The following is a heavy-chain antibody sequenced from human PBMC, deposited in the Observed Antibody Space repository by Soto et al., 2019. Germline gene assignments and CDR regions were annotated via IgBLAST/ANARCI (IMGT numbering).Heavy chain of an antibody. CDR3: ARGRNYDYVWGSYRYVDY. J-gene: IGHJ4*02. V-gene: IGHV3-48*03. CDR2: ISSSGSTI. Sequence: EVQLVESGGGLVQPGGSLRLCCAASGFTFSSYEMNWVRQAPGKGLGWVSYISSSGSTIYYADSVKGRFTISRDNAKNSLYLQMNSLRAEDTAVYYCARGRNYDYVWGSYRYVDYWGQGTLVTVSS. CDR1: GFTFSSYE. D-gene: IGHD3-16*02.